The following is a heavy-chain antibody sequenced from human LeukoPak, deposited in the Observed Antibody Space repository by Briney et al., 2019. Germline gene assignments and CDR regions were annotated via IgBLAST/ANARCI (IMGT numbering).Heavy chain of an antibody. V-gene: IGHV4-39*07. CDR1: GGSISSSSYY. D-gene: IGHD2/OR15-2a*01. Sequence: SETLSLTCTVSGGSISSSSYYWGWIRQPPGKGLEWIGSIYYSGSTYYNPSLKSRVTISVDTSMNQFSLKLSSVTDADTAVYFCAGDYGTTQNYIDFWGQGALVTVSS. J-gene: IGHJ4*02. CDR3: AGDYGTTQNYIDF. CDR2: IYYSGST.